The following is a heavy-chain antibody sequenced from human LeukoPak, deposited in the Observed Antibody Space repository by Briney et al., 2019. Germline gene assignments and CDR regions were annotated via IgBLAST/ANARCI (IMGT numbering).Heavy chain of an antibody. J-gene: IGHJ5*02. V-gene: IGHV3-11*04. CDR2: ISSSGSTI. D-gene: IGHD6-6*01. Sequence: GGSLRLSCAASGFTFSDYYMSWIRQAPGKGLEWVSYISSSGSTIYYADSVRGRFTISRDNTKNSLFLQMSSLRAEDTAIYYCARDVGTSSNWYDPWGQGTLVIVSS. CDR1: GFTFSDYY. CDR3: ARDVGTSSNWYDP.